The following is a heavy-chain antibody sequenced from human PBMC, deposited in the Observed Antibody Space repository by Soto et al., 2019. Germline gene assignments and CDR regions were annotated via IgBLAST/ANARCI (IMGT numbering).Heavy chain of an antibody. CDR2: INAGNGNT. CDR3: ARGVEDIVVVLDVFGYYGMDV. V-gene: IGHV1-3*01. J-gene: IGHJ6*02. CDR1: GYSFTSYA. Sequence: ASVKVSCKASGYSFTSYAIYWVRQAPGQRLEWMGWINAGNGNTKYSQKFQGRVTITSDTSASTAYMGLSSLRSEDTAVYFCARGVEDIVVVLDVFGYYGMDVWGQGTTVTVSS. D-gene: IGHD2-2*01.